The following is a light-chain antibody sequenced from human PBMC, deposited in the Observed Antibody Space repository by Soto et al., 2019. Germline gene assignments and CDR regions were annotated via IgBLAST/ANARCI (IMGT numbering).Light chain of an antibody. CDR2: AAS. Sequence: DIQMTQSPSSVSASVGDRVTITCRASQGISTWLSWYQQKPGKAPKLLIYAASSLQSGVPSRFSGSASGTDFTLAISCLQPEEFANDDCHHANSCLLSFGGGTKVVVK. CDR3: HHANSCLLS. V-gene: IGKV1-12*01. CDR1: QGISTW. J-gene: IGKJ4*01.